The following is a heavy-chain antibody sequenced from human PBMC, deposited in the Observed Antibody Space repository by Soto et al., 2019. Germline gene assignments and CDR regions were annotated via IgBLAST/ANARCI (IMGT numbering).Heavy chain of an antibody. J-gene: IGHJ5*02. CDR1: GYTFIDSF. CDR3: AKDRPHSNFGFGP. V-gene: IGHV1-2*02. D-gene: IGHD4-4*01. Sequence: GASVKVSCKASGYTFIDSFIHWVRQAPGQGLEWMGWIDPNSGATNFAPNFQGRVTMSRDTSISTAYMELTSLKSDDTAVYYCAKDRPHSNFGFGPLGQGTLVTVSS. CDR2: IDPNSGAT.